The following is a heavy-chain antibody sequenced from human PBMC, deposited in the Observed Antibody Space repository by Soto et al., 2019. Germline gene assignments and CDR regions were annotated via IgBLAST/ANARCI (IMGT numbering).Heavy chain of an antibody. CDR3: ARGGDPDY. J-gene: IGHJ4*02. CDR2: LQTDGSHP. Sequence: EVQLVESGGGLVQPGGSLRLSCVASGFTFDYYWMHWVRQAPGEGLMWVSRLQTDGSHPDYADSVKGRFTISRDNAKNKLYLHRNNLRAEDTDVYSCARGGDPDYWGQGTLVTVSS. V-gene: IGHV3-74*01. D-gene: IGHD2-21*02. CDR1: GFTFDYYW.